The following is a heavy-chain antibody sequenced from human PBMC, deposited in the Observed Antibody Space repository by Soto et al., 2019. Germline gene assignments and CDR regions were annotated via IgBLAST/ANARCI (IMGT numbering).Heavy chain of an antibody. CDR2: ITSDTKTI. J-gene: IGHJ4*02. CDR1: GFRFSIYS. D-gene: IGHD6-19*01. Sequence: EVQLVESGGALVRRGGSLTLSCAASGFRFSIYSMNWVRQAPGKGLEWSAYITSDTKTIKYAESVKGRFTISRDNAKNSVYLQMDNLSDEDTAVYYCARSVEGHFDYWGQGTVVTVSS. V-gene: IGHV3-48*02. CDR3: ARSVEGHFDY.